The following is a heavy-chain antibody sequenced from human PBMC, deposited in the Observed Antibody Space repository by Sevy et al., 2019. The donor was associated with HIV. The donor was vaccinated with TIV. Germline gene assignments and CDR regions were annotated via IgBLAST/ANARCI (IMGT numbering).Heavy chain of an antibody. CDR1: GFTLSNYW. CDR2: LKQDGSDK. D-gene: IGHD1-26*01. J-gene: IGHJ4*02. Sequence: GGSLRLSCAASGFTLSNYWMSWFRQAPGKGLGGVANLKQDGSDKYYVDSVKGRFTISRDKANNSLYLQMNSLRAEDTAMYYCARDLYSGSYYENYWGQGTLVTVSS. V-gene: IGHV3-7*01. CDR3: ARDLYSGSYYENY.